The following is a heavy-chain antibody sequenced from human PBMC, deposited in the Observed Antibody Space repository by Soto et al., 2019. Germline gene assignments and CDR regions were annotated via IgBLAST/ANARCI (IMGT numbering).Heavy chain of an antibody. V-gene: IGHV3-30*18. CDR2: ISYDGSNK. J-gene: IGHJ4*02. CDR3: AKDLLIAGAGTPGIDY. Sequence: QVQLVESGGGVVQPGRSLRLSCAASGFTFSSYGMHWVRQAPGKGLEWVAVISYDGSNKYYADSVKGRFTISRDNSKNTLYLKMNSLRAENTAVYYCAKDLLIAGAGTPGIDYGGQGPLVTVSS. D-gene: IGHD6-19*01. CDR1: GFTFSSYG.